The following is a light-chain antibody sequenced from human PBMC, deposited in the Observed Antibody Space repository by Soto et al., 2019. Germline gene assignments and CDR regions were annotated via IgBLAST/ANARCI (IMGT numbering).Light chain of an antibody. CDR1: SSDVGGYNY. Sequence: QSALTQPAYVSGSPGQSITISCTGTSSDVGGYNYVSWYQQHPGKAPKLMIYDVSNRPSGVSNRFSGSKSGNTASLTISGLQADDEADYYCSSYTSSSTPVFGGGTKLTVL. CDR2: DVS. CDR3: SSYTSSSTPV. V-gene: IGLV2-14*01. J-gene: IGLJ3*02.